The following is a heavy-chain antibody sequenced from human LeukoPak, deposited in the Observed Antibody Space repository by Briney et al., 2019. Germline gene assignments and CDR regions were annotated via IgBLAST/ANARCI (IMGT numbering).Heavy chain of an antibody. Sequence: GGSLRLSCAASGFTFSSYGMHWVRQAPGKGLEWVAVISYDGSNKYYADSVKGRFTISRDNSKDTLYLQMNSLRAEDTAVYYCAAEGRPTVVTFRKGAVDLWGQGTMVTVSS. CDR3: AAEGRPTVVTFRKGAVDL. CDR2: ISYDGSNK. J-gene: IGHJ3*01. D-gene: IGHD4-23*01. CDR1: GFTFSSYG. V-gene: IGHV3-30*03.